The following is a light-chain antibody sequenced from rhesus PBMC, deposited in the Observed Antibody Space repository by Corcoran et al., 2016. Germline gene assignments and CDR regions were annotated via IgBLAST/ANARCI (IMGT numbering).Light chain of an antibody. V-gene: IGKV3-42*02. CDR3: QQYSAWPLT. CDR1: QSVSAS. J-gene: IGKJ4*01. CDR2: DAS. Sequence: EIVLTQSPATLSLSTGERATPSCRASQSVSASLAWYQQKLGQAPRLLSYDASRRATGNPDRFSGSGSWTDFTLPFSSLWPEDLRVYYCQQYSAWPLTFGGVTKVEFK.